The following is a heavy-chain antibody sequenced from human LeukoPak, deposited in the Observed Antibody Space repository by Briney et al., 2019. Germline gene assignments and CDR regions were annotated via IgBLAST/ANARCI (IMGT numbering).Heavy chain of an antibody. CDR3: ARAFSRFGYCSGGSCYSYAFDI. CDR2: IYHSGST. J-gene: IGHJ3*02. Sequence: SETLSLTCTVSGGSISSSNWWSWVRQPPGKGLEWIGEIYHSGSTNYNPSLKSRVTISVDKSKNQFSLKLSSVTAADTAVYYCARAFSRFGYCSGGSCYSYAFDIWGQGTMVTVSS. V-gene: IGHV4-4*02. CDR1: GGSISSSNW. D-gene: IGHD2-15*01.